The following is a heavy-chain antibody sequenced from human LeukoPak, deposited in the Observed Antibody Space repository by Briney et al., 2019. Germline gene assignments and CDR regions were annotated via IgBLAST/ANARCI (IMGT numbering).Heavy chain of an antibody. V-gene: IGHV4-34*01. J-gene: IGHJ5*02. D-gene: IGHD2-2*02. CDR2: INHSGST. Sequence: SETLSLTCAVYGGSFSGYYWSWIRQPPGKGLEWIGEINHSGSTNYNPSLKSRVTISVDTSKNQFSLKLSSVTAADTAVYYCARRPPKGYCSSTSCYIVFDPWGQGTLATVSS. CDR1: GGSFSGYY. CDR3: ARRPPKGYCSSTSCYIVFDP.